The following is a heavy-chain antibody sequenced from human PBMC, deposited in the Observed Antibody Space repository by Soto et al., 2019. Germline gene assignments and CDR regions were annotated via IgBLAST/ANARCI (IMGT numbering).Heavy chain of an antibody. CDR3: ARLQPVHKVIFS. J-gene: IGHJ5*02. CDR2: IDHSGST. CDR1: GASFSDSY. Sequence: SEKLSLTCAVSGASFSDSYWTWIRQPPGKGLEWIGEIDHSGSTNYSPSLRRRVTISVDTSKNQFSLELTSVTAADTAAYYCARLQPVHKVIFSWGEGIRVPVS. D-gene: IGHD3-10*01. V-gene: IGHV4-34*01.